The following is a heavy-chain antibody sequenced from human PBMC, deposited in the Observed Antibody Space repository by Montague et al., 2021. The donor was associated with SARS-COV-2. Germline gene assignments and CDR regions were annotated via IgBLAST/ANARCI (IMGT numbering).Heavy chain of an antibody. V-gene: IGHV4-34*01. CDR3: VRERECSGGSCYGPDDDAFDI. J-gene: IGHJ3*02. Sequence: SETLSLTCAVYGGSFNGYYWNWIRQPPGKGLEWIGEISDIGSTTYNPSLESRLTTSVDRSKNQFSLRLTSVTAADTAVYYCVRERECSGGSCYGPDDDAFDIWGKGTTVTVSS. CDR2: ISDIGST. CDR1: GGSFNGYY. D-gene: IGHD2-15*01.